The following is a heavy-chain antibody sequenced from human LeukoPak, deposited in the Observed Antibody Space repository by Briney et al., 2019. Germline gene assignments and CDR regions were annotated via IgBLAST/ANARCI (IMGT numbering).Heavy chain of an antibody. CDR3: ARGTYYYDSRPFDY. CDR1: GGSISSYY. J-gene: IGHJ4*02. V-gene: IGHV4-59*08. Sequence: SETLSLTCTVSGGSISSYYWSWIRQPPGKGLEWIGYIYYSGSTYYNPSLKSRVTISVDTSKNQFSLKLSSVTAADTAVYYCARGTYYYDSRPFDYWGQGTLVTVSS. D-gene: IGHD3-22*01. CDR2: IYYSGST.